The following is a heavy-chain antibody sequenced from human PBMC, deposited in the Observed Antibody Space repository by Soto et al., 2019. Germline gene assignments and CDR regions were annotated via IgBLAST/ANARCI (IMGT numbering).Heavy chain of an antibody. D-gene: IGHD3-22*01. J-gene: IGHJ4*02. CDR3: ARAGEGEGGYYDISGPYDY. Sequence: SETLSLTCAVSGGSISSGGYSWSWIRQPPGKGLEWIGYIYHSGSTYYNPSLKSRVTISVDRSKNQFSLKLSSVTAADTAAYFCARAGEGEGGYYDISGPYDYWGQGTLVTVSS. V-gene: IGHV4-30-2*01. CDR1: GGSISSGGYS. CDR2: IYHSGST.